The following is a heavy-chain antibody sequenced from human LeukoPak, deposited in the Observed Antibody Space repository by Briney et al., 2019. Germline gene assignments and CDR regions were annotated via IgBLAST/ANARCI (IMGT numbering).Heavy chain of an antibody. V-gene: IGHV1-69-2*01. Sequence: ASVKVSCKVSGYTFTDYYMHWVQQAPGKGLEWMGLVDPEDGETIYAEKFQGRVTITADTSTDTDYMELSSLRSEDTAVYYCATEFRIAARPGGDYWGQGTLVTVSS. CDR3: ATEFRIAARPGGDY. CDR1: GYTFTDYY. CDR2: VDPEDGET. J-gene: IGHJ4*02. D-gene: IGHD6-6*01.